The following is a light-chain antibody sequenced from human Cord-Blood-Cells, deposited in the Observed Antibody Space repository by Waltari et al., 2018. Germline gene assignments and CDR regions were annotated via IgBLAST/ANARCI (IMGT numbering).Light chain of an antibody. CDR2: GAS. CDR3: QQYNNWPRT. V-gene: IGKV3-15*01. Sequence: EIVMTQAPANLSVSPGESATLSCRASQSVSSNLAWYQQKPGQAPRLLIYGASTRATGIPARFSGSWSGTEFTLTISSLQSEDFAVYYCQQYNNWPRTFGQGTKLETK. J-gene: IGKJ1*01. CDR1: QSVSSN.